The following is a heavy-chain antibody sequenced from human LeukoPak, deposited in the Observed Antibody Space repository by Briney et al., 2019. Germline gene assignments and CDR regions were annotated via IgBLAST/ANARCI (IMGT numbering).Heavy chain of an antibody. V-gene: IGHV3-30*18. D-gene: IGHD4-23*01. Sequence: PGGSLKLSCAASGFSLWTSGIHWVRQAPGKGLEWLSLTTHDGMYTNYADSVKGRFTISPGTSKNTVYLQMNSLRPEDTAVYYCTKGGGISANPLDPWGQGTLVIVSS. J-gene: IGHJ5*02. CDR3: TKGGGISANPLDP. CDR1: GFSLWTSG. CDR2: TTHDGMYT.